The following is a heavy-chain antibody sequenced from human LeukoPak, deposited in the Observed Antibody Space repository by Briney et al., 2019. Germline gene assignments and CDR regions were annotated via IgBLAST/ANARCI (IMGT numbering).Heavy chain of an antibody. D-gene: IGHD2-21*01. CDR2: ISGSGGST. Sequence: GGSLRLSCAASGFTFSSYAMSWVRQAPGKGLEWVSAISGSGGSTYYADSVKGQFTISRDNSKNTLYLQMNSLRAEDTAVYYCAKFLPTHIVVANYYFDYWGQGTLVTVSS. CDR3: AKFLPTHIVVANYYFDY. V-gene: IGHV3-23*01. CDR1: GFTFSSYA. J-gene: IGHJ4*02.